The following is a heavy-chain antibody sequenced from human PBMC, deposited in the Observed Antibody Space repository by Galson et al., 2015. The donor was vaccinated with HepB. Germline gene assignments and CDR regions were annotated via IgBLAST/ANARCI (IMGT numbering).Heavy chain of an antibody. D-gene: IGHD6-19*01. CDR2: ISSDGSST. J-gene: IGHJ4*02. CDR1: GFTFSSYW. V-gene: IGHV3-74*01. Sequence: SLRLSCAASGFTFSSYWMHWVRQAPGKGLVWVARISSDGSSTTYADSVKGRFTISRDNVKNTLHLQVNSLRADDTAVYYCARSRVERAVAGTFDSWGQGTLVTVSS. CDR3: ARSRVERAVAGTFDS.